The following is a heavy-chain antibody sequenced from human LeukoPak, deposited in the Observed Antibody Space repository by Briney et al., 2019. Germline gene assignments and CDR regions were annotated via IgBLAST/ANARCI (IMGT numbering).Heavy chain of an antibody. Sequence: PSETLSLTCTVSGGSISSSSYYWGWIRQPPGKGLEWIGSIYYSGSTYYNPSLKSRVTISVDTSKNQFSLKLSSVTAADTAVYYCAREFTGYYYYYMDVWGKGTTVTVSS. D-gene: IGHD3-10*01. CDR3: AREFTGYYYYYMDV. CDR2: IYYSGST. J-gene: IGHJ6*03. V-gene: IGHV4-39*07. CDR1: GGSISSSSYY.